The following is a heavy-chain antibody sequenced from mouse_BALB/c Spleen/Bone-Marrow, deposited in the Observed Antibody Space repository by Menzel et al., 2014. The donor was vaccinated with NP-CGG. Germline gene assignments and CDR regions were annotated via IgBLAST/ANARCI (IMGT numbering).Heavy chain of an antibody. CDR2: ISYSGST. D-gene: IGHD3-1*01. CDR1: GYSITSDYA. Sequence: DVQLVESGPGLVKPSQSLSLTCTVTGYSITSDYAWNWIRQFPGNKLEWMGYISYSGSTSYNPSLKSRISITRDTSKNQFFLQLNSVTTEDTATYYCARGGARATGWFAYWGQGTLVTVSA. V-gene: IGHV3-2*02. J-gene: IGHJ3*01. CDR3: ARGGARATGWFAY.